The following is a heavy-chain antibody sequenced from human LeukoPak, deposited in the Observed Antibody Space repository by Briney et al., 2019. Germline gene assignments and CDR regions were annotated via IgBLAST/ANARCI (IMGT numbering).Heavy chain of an antibody. CDR1: GFTFSDYY. V-gene: IGHV3-11*04. D-gene: IGHD4-17*01. Sequence: GGSLRLSCAASGFTFSDYYMSWIRQAPGKGLEWVSYISSGGSTIYYADSVKGRFTISRDNAKNSLYLQMNSLRAEDTAVYYCARDDSVPEYGDYVHDYWGQGTLVTVSS. CDR3: ARDDSVPEYGDYVHDY. CDR2: ISSGGSTI. J-gene: IGHJ4*02.